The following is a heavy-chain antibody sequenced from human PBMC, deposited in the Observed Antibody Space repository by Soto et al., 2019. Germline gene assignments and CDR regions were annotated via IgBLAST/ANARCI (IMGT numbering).Heavy chain of an antibody. CDR2: INAGNGNT. V-gene: IGHV1-3*01. J-gene: IGHJ5*02. CDR1: GYTFTSYA. Sequence: ASVKVSCKASGYTFTSYAMHWVRQAPGQRLEWMGWINAGNGNTKYSQKFQGRVTITRDTSASTAYMELSSLRSEDTAVYYCARDSIAAAGIFPPFDPWGQGTLVTVSS. D-gene: IGHD6-13*01. CDR3: ARDSIAAAGIFPPFDP.